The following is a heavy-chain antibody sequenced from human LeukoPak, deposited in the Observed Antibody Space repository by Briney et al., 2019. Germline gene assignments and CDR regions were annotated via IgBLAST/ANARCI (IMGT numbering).Heavy chain of an antibody. CDR2: VKQDGSEK. Sequence: TGGSLRLSCAASGFTFSTHWMIWARQAPGKGLEWVANVKQDGSEKYYVDSVKGRFTISRVNAKNSLYLQMNSLRAEDTAVYYCATGRAAHLFDYWGQGTLVTVSS. CDR3: ATGRAAHLFDY. J-gene: IGHJ4*02. D-gene: IGHD6-6*01. CDR1: GFTFSTHW. V-gene: IGHV3-7*01.